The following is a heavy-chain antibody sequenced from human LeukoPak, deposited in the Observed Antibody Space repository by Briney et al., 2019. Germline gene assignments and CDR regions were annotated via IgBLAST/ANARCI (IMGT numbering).Heavy chain of an antibody. V-gene: IGHV5-51*01. CDR2: IYPGDSDT. D-gene: IGHD6-13*01. CDR3: ARGRDSSSWGDAFDI. CDR1: GYSFTSYW. Sequence: GESLKISCKGSGYSFTSYWIGWVRQMPGKGLEWMGIIYPGDSDTRYSPSFQGQVTISADKSISTAYLQWSSLKASDTAMYYCARGRDSSSWGDAFDIWGQGTMVTVSS. J-gene: IGHJ3*02.